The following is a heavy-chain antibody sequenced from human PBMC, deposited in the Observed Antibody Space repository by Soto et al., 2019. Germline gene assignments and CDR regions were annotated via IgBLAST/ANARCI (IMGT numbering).Heavy chain of an antibody. CDR2: ITDNGGKT. CDR3: AKERATTTAFDY. Sequence: GGSLRLSCGASGFTFSRVAMSWVRQAPGKGLEWVSLITDNGGKTYYADSVKGRFTISRDNTKNTVSLQMNSLRVEDTAIYYCAKERATTTAFDYWGQGALVTVSS. J-gene: IGHJ4*02. CDR1: GFTFSRVA. V-gene: IGHV3-23*01. D-gene: IGHD1-1*01.